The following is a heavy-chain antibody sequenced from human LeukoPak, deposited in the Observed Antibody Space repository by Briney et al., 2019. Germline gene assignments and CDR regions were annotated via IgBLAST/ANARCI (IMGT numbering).Heavy chain of an antibody. J-gene: IGHJ4*02. D-gene: IGHD6-13*01. CDR3: ARDTQSIAAAGTLDY. CDR2: ISYDGSNK. V-gene: IGHV3-30-3*01. Sequence: GGSLRLSCAASGFTFSSYAMHWVRQAPGKGLEWVAVISYDGSNKYYADSVKGRFTISRDNSKNTLYLQMNSLRAEDTAVYYCARDTQSIAAAGTLDYWGQGTLVAVSS. CDR1: GFTFSSYA.